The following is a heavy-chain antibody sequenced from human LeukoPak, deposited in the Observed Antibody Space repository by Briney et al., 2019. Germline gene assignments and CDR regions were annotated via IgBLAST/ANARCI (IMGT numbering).Heavy chain of an antibody. CDR3: ATHYYDSGGYYYYFDY. V-gene: IGHV1-24*01. D-gene: IGHD3-22*01. J-gene: IGHJ4*02. CDR1: GYTLTELS. Sequence: GASVKVSCKVSGYTLTELSMHWVRQAPGKGLEWMGGFDPEDGETIYAQKFQGRVTMTEDTSTDTAYMELSSLRSEDTAVYYCATHYYDSGGYYYYFDYWGQGTLVTVSS. CDR2: FDPEDGET.